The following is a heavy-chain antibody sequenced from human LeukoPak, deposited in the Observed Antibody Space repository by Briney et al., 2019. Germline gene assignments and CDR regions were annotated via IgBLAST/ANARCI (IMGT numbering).Heavy chain of an antibody. J-gene: IGHJ5*02. CDR2: IYHSGST. CDR3: ARHAREAVAFNWFDP. V-gene: IGHV4-61*08. D-gene: IGHD6-19*01. Sequence: SETLSLTCSVSGGSISSGGYYWNWIRQHPGKGLEWIGYIYHSGSTNYNPSLKSRVTISVDTSKNQFSLKLSSVTAADTAVYYCARHAREAVAFNWFDPWGQGTLVTVSS. CDR1: GGSISSGGYY.